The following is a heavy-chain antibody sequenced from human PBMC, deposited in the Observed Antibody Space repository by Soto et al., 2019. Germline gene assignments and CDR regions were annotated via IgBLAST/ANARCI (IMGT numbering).Heavy chain of an antibody. D-gene: IGHD4-17*01. CDR3: ARVGRGDYHTLFDY. V-gene: IGHV1-69*13. CDR2: IIPIFGTA. Sequence: ASVKVSCKASGVTFSSYAISWVRQSPGQGLEWMGGIIPIFGTANYAQKFQGRVTITADESTSTAYMELSSLRSEDTAVYYCARVGRGDYHTLFDYWGQGTLVTVSS. CDR1: GVTFSSYA. J-gene: IGHJ4*02.